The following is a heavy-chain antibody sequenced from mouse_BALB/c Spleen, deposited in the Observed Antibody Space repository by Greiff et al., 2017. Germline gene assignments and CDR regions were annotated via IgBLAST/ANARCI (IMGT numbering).Heavy chain of an antibody. J-gene: IGHJ4*01. CDR3: ARGPNWEKGYAMDY. CDR1: GYTFTSYY. CDR2: IYPGNVNT. V-gene: IGHV1S56*01. D-gene: IGHD4-1*01. Sequence: VQLQQSGPELVKPGASVRISCKASGYTFTSYYIHWVKQRPGQGLEWIGWIYPGNVNTKYNEKFKGKATLTADKSSSTAYMQLSSLTSEDSAVYFCARGPNWEKGYAMDYGGQGTSVTVSS.